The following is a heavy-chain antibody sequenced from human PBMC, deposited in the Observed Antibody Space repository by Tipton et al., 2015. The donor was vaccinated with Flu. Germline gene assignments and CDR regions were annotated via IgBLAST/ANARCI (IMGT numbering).Heavy chain of an antibody. J-gene: IGHJ4*02. V-gene: IGHV4-61*02. Sequence: LRLSCTVSGGSISSGSYYWSWIRQPAGKGLEWIGRIYTSGSTNYNPPLKSRVTISVDTSKNQFSLKLSSVTAADTAVYYCARSKYPPQGGVVDDYWGQGTLVTVSS. D-gene: IGHD3-3*01. CDR1: GGSISSGSYY. CDR3: ARSKYPPQGGVVDDY. CDR2: IYTSGST.